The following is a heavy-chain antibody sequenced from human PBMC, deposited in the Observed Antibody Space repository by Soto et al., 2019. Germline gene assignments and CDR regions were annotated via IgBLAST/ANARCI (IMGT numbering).Heavy chain of an antibody. CDR2: ISPYTGNT. Sequence: QVHLVQSGDEVKKPGASVKVSCKASGYIFVNYGIAWVRQAPGQGLEWMGWISPYTGNTHSATKIQGRLTMTTDTTXSTAYMDLGSLTSDDTAVYYCVMVDNYVTPTPQDVWGQGTTVTVSS. J-gene: IGHJ6*02. D-gene: IGHD3-16*01. CDR3: VMVDNYVTPTPQDV. CDR1: GYIFVNYG. V-gene: IGHV1-18*01.